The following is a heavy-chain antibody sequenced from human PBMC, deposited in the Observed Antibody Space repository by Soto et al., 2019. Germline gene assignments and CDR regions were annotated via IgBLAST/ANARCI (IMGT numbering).Heavy chain of an antibody. D-gene: IGHD3-22*01. CDR2: IYHSGST. CDR1: GGSISSGGYS. J-gene: IGHJ2*01. V-gene: IGHV4-30-2*01. CDR3: ARGGRYYDSSGYFPISWYFDL. Sequence: QLQLQESGSGLVKPSQTLSLTCAVSGGSISSGGYSWSWIRQPPGKGLEWIGYIYHSGSTYYNPSLKSRVTISVDRSKNQFSLKLSSVTAADTAVYYCARGGRYYDSSGYFPISWYFDLWGRGTLVTVSS.